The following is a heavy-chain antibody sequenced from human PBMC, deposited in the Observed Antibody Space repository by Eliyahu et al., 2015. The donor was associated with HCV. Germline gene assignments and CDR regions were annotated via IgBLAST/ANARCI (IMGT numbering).Heavy chain of an antibody. D-gene: IGHD6-13*01. V-gene: IGHV4-4*07. CDR3: ARGSSHIDY. CDR1: GAXXSXWY. Sequence: QVHLQESGPGLVKPSETLSLTCSVSGAXXSXWYWSXIRQPAGKGLEWIGRVYSSGITDYKPSLQSRVTMSVDTSKNQFSLKLSSVTAADTAVYYCARGSSHIDYWGQGTLVTVSS. J-gene: IGHJ4*02. CDR2: VYSSGIT.